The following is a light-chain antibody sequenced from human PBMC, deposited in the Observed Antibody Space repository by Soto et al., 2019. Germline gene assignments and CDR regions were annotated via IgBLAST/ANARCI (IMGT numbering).Light chain of an antibody. J-gene: IGKJ4*01. V-gene: IGKV3-15*01. Sequence: EIVMTQSPATLSVSPGERATLSCRASQSVGSNLAWYQQKPGQAPRLLIYGASTRATCIPARFSGSGSGTEFTLTFSSLQSEDFAVYSCQHYNNWPPLTFGGGTKVEIK. CDR2: GAS. CDR1: QSVGSN. CDR3: QHYNNWPPLT.